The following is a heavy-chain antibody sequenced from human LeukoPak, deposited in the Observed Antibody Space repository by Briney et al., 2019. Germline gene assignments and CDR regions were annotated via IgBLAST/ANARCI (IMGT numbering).Heavy chain of an antibody. Sequence: GSLRLSCAASGFSVGNNYMSWVRQAPGKGLEWVSVIYSDGNTYYADSVKGRFTISRDNSKNTVYFQMNSLRDEDTAVYYCARAGGWSRSTIDYWGQGTLVTVSS. D-gene: IGHD6-19*01. J-gene: IGHJ4*02. CDR1: GFSVGNNY. CDR2: IYSDGNT. V-gene: IGHV3-53*01. CDR3: ARAGGWSRSTIDY.